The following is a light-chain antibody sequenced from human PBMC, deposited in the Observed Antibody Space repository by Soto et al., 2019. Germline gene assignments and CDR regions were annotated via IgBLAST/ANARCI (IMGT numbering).Light chain of an antibody. V-gene: IGKV3-20*01. CDR1: QTVSRSA. J-gene: IGKJ1*01. CDR2: GAS. Sequence: EIVLTQSPGTLSLSPGERATLSCRASQTVSRSALAWYQQKPGQAPRLLVYGASNRATGIPDRFSGSGSGTDFTLTISSLQPEDFAMYYCQQYNDWPWTFGQGTKVDIK. CDR3: QQYNDWPWT.